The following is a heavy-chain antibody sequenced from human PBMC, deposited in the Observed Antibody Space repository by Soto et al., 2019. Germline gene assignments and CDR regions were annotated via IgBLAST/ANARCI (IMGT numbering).Heavy chain of an antibody. D-gene: IGHD3-10*01. Sequence: SETLSLTCTVSGGSISSGDYYWSWIRQPPGKGLEWIGYIYYSGSTYYNPSLKSRVTISVDTSKNQFSLKLSSVTAADTAVYYCARALTYGSAGYYYYGMDVWGQGTTVTAP. J-gene: IGHJ6*02. V-gene: IGHV4-30-4*01. CDR2: IYYSGST. CDR3: ARALTYGSAGYYYYGMDV. CDR1: GGSISSGDYY.